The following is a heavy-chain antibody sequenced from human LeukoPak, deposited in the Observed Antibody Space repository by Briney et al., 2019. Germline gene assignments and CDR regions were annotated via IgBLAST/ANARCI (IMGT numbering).Heavy chain of an antibody. J-gene: IGHJ4*02. CDR3: ARKVAGSVGATFNY. CDR1: GYTFTDYY. CDR2: MNPKTGGT. V-gene: IGHV1-2*02. Sequence: GASVKVSCKASGYTFTDYYIHWVRQAPGQGLEWMAWMNPKTGGTSYAQKFQGRVTMTRDTSISTAYMELSRLRSDDTAVYYCARKVAGSVGATFNYWGQGTLVTVSS. D-gene: IGHD1-26*01.